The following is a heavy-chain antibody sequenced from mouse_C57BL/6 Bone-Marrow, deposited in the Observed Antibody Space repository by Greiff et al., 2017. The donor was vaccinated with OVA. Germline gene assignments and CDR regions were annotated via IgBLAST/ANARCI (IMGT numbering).Heavy chain of an antibody. D-gene: IGHD2-4*01. V-gene: IGHV1-19*01. J-gene: IGHJ4*01. CDR3: ARRGVYDYDGDYYAMDY. Sequence: EVKLQESGPVLVKPGASVKMSCKASGYTFTDYYMNWVKQSHGKSLEWIGVINPYNGGTSYNQKFKGKATLTVDKSSSTAYMELNSLTSEDSAVYYCARRGVYDYDGDYYAMDYWGQGTSVTVSS. CDR2: INPYNGGT. CDR1: GYTFTDYY.